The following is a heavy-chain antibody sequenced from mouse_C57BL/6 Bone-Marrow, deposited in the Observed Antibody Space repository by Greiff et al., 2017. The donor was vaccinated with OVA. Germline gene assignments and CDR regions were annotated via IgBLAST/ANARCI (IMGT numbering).Heavy chain of an antibody. V-gene: IGHV1-7*01. CDR3: ARTRYYGNYVFAY. CDR2: INPSSGYT. CDR1: GYTFTSYW. J-gene: IGHJ3*01. Sequence: VQLQQSGAELAKPGASVKLSCKASGYTFTSYWMHWVKQRPGQGLEWIGYINPSSGYTKYNPKFTDKATLPADKSSSTAYMQLSSLTYEDSAVYYCARTRYYGNYVFAYWGQGTLVTVSA. D-gene: IGHD2-1*01.